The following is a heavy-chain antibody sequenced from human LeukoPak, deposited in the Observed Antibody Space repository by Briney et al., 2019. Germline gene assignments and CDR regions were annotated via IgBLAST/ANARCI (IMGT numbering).Heavy chain of an antibody. J-gene: IGHJ6*03. CDR2: ISAYNGNT. CDR1: GYTFTSYG. Sequence: ASGKVSCKASGYTFTSYGISWVRQAPGQGLEWMGWISAYNGNTNYAQKLQGRVTMTTDTSTSTAYMELRSLRSDDTAVYYCARSKGGDYYYYYMDVWGKGTTVTIS. CDR3: ARSKGGDYYYYYMDV. V-gene: IGHV1-18*01. D-gene: IGHD2-15*01.